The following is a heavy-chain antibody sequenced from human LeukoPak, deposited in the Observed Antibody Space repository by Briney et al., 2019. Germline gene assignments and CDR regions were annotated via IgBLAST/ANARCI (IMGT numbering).Heavy chain of an antibody. Sequence: ASVKVSCKASGYTFTSYPISWVRQAPGQGLEWMGWITTYNGNTKYAQKLQGRVTMTTDTSTSTVYMDLRSLRSDDTAVYYCARGPLPPKYSRKGKTWFDPWGQGTLVTVSS. CDR2: ITTYNGNT. V-gene: IGHV1-18*01. J-gene: IGHJ5*02. CDR3: ARGPLPPKYSRKGKTWFDP. D-gene: IGHD2/OR15-2a*01. CDR1: GYTFTSYP.